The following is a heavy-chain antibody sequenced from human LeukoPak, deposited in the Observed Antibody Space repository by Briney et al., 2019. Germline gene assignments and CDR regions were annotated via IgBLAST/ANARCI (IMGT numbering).Heavy chain of an antibody. CDR3: ARALMPSGYYDSSGYYTGWFDP. D-gene: IGHD3-22*01. V-gene: IGHV4-31*03. J-gene: IGHJ5*02. CDR1: GGSISSGGYY. Sequence: SQTLSLTRTVSGGSISSGGYYWSWIRQHPGKGLEWIGYIYYSGSTYYNPSLKSRVTISVDTSKNQFSLKLSSVTAADTAVYYCARALMPSGYYDSSGYYTGWFDPWGQGTLVTVSS. CDR2: IYYSGST.